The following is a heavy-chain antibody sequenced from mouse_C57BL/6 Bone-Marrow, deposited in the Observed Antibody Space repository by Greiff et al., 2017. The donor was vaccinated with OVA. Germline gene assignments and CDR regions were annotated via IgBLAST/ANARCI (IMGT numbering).Heavy chain of an antibody. CDR1: GYTFTSYG. CDR2: IYPRSGNT. J-gene: IGHJ1*03. D-gene: IGHD4-1*01. V-gene: IGHV1-81*01. CDR3: ARWSNWDYWYFDV. Sequence: QVQLQQSGAELARPGASVKLSCKASGYTFTSYGISWVKQRTGQGLEWIGEIYPRSGNTYYNEKFKGKATLTADKSSSTAYMELRSLTSEDSAVYFCARWSNWDYWYFDVWGTGTTVTVSS.